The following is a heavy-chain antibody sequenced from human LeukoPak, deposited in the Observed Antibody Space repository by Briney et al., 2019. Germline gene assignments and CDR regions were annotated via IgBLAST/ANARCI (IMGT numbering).Heavy chain of an antibody. V-gene: IGHV1-18*01. CDR3: ARGYLVDYYDVWSGYPVGWFDP. D-gene: IGHD3-3*01. Sequence: GASVKVSCKASGYTFTSYGISWVRQAPGQGLEWMGWISAYNGNTNYAQKLQGRVTMTTDTSTSTAYMELRSLRSDDTAVYYCARGYLVDYYDVWSGYPVGWFDPWGQGTLVTVSS. J-gene: IGHJ5*02. CDR1: GYTFTSYG. CDR2: ISAYNGNT.